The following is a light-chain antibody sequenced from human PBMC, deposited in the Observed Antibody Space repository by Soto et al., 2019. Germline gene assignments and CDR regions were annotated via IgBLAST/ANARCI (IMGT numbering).Light chain of an antibody. Sequence: QSALTQPRSVSGSPGQSVTISCTGTSSDVGAYNYVSWYQQHPGKAPKLMIYGVSKRPSGVPDRFSGSKSGNTASLTISGLRAEDAADYYCCSYAGRFSYVFGTGTKLTVL. CDR2: GVS. CDR3: CSYAGRFSYV. J-gene: IGLJ1*01. V-gene: IGLV2-11*01. CDR1: SSDVGAYNY.